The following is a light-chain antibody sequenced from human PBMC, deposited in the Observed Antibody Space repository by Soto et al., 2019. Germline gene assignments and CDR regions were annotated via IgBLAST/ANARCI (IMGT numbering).Light chain of an antibody. CDR1: QSVRRY. Sequence: EIVLTQSPATLSLSPGERATLSCRASQSVRRYLAWYQQKPGQAPRLLIYDASTRATGIPARFSGSGSETDFTLTITSLEPEDLAVYYCQQCNNWPPITFGQGTRLEIK. CDR2: DAS. V-gene: IGKV3-11*01. CDR3: QQCNNWPPIT. J-gene: IGKJ5*01.